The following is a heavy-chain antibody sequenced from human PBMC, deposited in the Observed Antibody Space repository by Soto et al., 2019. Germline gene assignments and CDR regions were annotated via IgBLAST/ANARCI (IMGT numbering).Heavy chain of an antibody. CDR1: GGSISSSSYY. J-gene: IGHJ5*02. CDR2: IYYSGST. Sequence: QLQLQESGPGLVKPSETLSLTCIVSGGSISSSSYYWGWIRQPPGKGLEWIGSIYYSGSTYYNPSLKSRVTISVDTSKNHFALKLSSVTAAATAVFYCARHRARNWFDPWGQGTLVTGSS. CDR3: ARHRARNWFDP. V-gene: IGHV4-39*01. D-gene: IGHD6-6*01.